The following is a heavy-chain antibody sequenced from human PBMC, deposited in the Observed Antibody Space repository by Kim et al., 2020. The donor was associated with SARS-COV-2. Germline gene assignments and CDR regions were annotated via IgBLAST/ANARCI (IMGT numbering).Heavy chain of an antibody. CDR3: AKESDSSWIDY. V-gene: IGHV3-21*01. J-gene: IGHJ4*02. CDR1: GFTFSSYS. Sequence: GGSLRLSCAASGFTFSSYSINWVRQAPGKGLEWVSSISSSSCYIYYADSVKGRFTISRDNAKNSLYLQMNSLRAEDTAVYYCAKESDSSWIDYWGQVTLVTVSS. CDR2: ISSSSCYI. D-gene: IGHD6-13*01.